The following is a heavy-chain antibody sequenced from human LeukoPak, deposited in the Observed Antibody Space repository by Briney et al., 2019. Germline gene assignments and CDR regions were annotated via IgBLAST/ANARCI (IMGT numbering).Heavy chain of an antibody. CDR2: ISSTSSYI. J-gene: IGHJ6*03. CDR3: ARESGSRSYYYYMDV. V-gene: IGHV3-21*01. CDR1: GFTFSSFS. Sequence: GGSLRLSCAASGFTFSSFSMNWVRQAPGRGLEWVSSISSTSSYIYYADSVKGRFTISRDKDKNSVYLQMTSLRAEDTAVYYCARESGSRSYYYYMDVWGKGTTVTVSS. D-gene: IGHD2-2*01.